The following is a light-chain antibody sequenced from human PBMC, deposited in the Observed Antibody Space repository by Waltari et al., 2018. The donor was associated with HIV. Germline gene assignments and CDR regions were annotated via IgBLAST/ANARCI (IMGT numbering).Light chain of an antibody. V-gene: IGKV4-1*01. J-gene: IGKJ1*01. Sequence: DIVMTQSPASMAVSLGERATINCTSSQSVLYRSNNKEYLAWYQHKPGQPPKLLLYWASTRESGVPDRFSGSGSGTDFTLTISGLQAEDVAVYYCQQYYSTPWTFGQGTRVEIK. CDR2: WAS. CDR1: QSVLYRSNNKEY. CDR3: QQYYSTPWT.